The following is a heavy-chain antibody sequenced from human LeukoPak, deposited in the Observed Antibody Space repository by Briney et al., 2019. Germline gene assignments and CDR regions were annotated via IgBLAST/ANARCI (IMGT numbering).Heavy chain of an antibody. CDR1: GYTFTGYY. D-gene: IGHD6-13*01. CDR3: AREGIAAAGRPFDY. Sequence: GASVKVSCKASGYTFTGYYMHWVRQATGQGLEWMGWMNPNSGNTGYAQKFQGRVTMTRNTSISTAYMELSSLRSEDTAVYYCAREGIAAAGRPFDYWGQGTLVTVSS. V-gene: IGHV1-8*02. J-gene: IGHJ4*02. CDR2: MNPNSGNT.